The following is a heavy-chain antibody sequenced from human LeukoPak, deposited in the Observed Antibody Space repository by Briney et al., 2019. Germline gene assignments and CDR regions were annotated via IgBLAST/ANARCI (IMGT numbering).Heavy chain of an antibody. V-gene: IGHV1-8*01. CDR3: ARGSPAPSGAYYLDY. CDR1: GYTFTSYD. Sequence: ASVKVSCKASGYTFTSYDINWVRQATGQGLEWMGWMNPNSGNTGYAQKFQGRVTMTRNTSISTAYMELSSLRSEDTAVYYFARGSPAPSGAYYLDYGGREPWVTVSS. CDR2: MNPNSGNT. D-gene: IGHD7-27*01. J-gene: IGHJ4*02.